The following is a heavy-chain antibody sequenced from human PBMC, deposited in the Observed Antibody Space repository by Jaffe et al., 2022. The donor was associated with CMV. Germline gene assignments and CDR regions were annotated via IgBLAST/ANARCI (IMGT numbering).Heavy chain of an antibody. J-gene: IGHJ3*01. CDR2: IGTAGDT. V-gene: IGHV3-13*01. D-gene: IGHD4-17*01. CDR3: ARGTYYGGYAFDL. Sequence: EVQLVESGGGLVQPGGSLRLSCAASGFTFSSYDMHWVRQATGKGLEWVSAIGTAGDTYYPGSVKGRFTISRENAKNSLYLQMNSLRAGDTAVYYCARGTYYGGYAFDLWGQGTMVTVSS. CDR1: GFTFSSYD.